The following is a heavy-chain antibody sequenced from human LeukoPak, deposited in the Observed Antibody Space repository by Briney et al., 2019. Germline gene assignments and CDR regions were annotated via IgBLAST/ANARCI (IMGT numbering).Heavy chain of an antibody. CDR2: LDPEEGET. CDR3: AILPLTVVTPLDV. J-gene: IGHJ6*02. CDR1: GHSLAELA. V-gene: IGHV1-24*01. D-gene: IGHD4-23*01. Sequence: ASVKVSCKVSGHSLAELAMHWVRQAPGKGREWVGGLDPEEGETFYAQEVLGRVSMTEDTSTDTAYMELSSLTSEDTAVYYCAILPLTVVTPLDVWGQGTTVTVSS.